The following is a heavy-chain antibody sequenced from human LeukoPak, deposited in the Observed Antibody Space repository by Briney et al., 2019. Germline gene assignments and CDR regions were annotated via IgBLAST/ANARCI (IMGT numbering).Heavy chain of an antibody. V-gene: IGHV3-74*01. CDR1: GFTFSSYW. CDR3: ARGHYYDSSGYYAPWYFDL. CDR2: INSDGSST. J-gene: IGHJ2*01. Sequence: PGGSLRLSCAASGFTFSSYWMHWVRQAPGKGLVWVSRINSDGSSTSYADSVKGRFTISRDNAKNTLYLQMNSLRAEDTAVYYCARGHYYDSSGYYAPWYFDLWGRGTLVTVSS. D-gene: IGHD3-22*01.